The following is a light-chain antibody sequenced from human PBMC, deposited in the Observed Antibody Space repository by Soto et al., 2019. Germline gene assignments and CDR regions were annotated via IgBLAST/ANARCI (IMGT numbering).Light chain of an antibody. CDR1: QSVSSN. CDR3: QQYNTSLIT. V-gene: IGKV3-15*01. J-gene: IGKJ5*01. Sequence: EIVMTQSPATLSVSPGERATLSCRASQSVSSNLAWYQQKPGQAPRLLIYGASTRATGIPDRFSGSGSRTEFTITISSLQSEDFAVYYCQQYNTSLITFGQGIRLEIK. CDR2: GAS.